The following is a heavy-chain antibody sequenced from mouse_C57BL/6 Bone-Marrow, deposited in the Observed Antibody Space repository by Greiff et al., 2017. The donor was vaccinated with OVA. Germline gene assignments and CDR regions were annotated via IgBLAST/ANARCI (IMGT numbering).Heavy chain of an antibody. J-gene: IGHJ2*01. CDR1: GFNIKDDY. D-gene: IGHD2-3*01. CDR2: IDPENGDT. Sequence: EVKLMESGAELVRPGASVKLSCTASGFNIKDDYMHWVKQRPEQGLEWIGWIDPENGDTEYASKFQGKATITADTSSNTAYLQLSSLTSEDTAVYYCTTDGYYYFDYWGQGTTLTVSS. V-gene: IGHV14-4*01. CDR3: TTDGYYYFDY.